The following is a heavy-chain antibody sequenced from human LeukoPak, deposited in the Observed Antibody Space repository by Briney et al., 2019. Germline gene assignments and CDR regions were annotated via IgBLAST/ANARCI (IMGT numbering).Heavy chain of an antibody. J-gene: IGHJ4*02. V-gene: IGHV4-30-2*01. D-gene: IGHD3-22*01. Sequence: SQTLSLTCAVSGGSISSGGYSWSWIRQPPGKGLEWIGYIYHSGSTYYNPSLKSRVTISVDRSKNQFSLKLSSVTAADTAVYYCAGSTYYYDSSGYDYWGQGTLVTVSS. CDR1: GGSISSGGYS. CDR2: IYHSGST. CDR3: AGSTYYYDSSGYDY.